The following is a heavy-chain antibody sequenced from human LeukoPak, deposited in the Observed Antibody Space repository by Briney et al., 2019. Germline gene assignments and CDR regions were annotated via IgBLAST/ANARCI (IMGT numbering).Heavy chain of an antibody. Sequence: PGRSLRLSCAASGFTFDDYAMHWVRQAPGKGLEWVSGISWNSGSIGYADSVKGRFTISRDNAKNSLYLQMNSLRAEDTALYYCAKDIGIAVAGRYYYGMDVWGQGTTVTVSS. V-gene: IGHV3-9*01. J-gene: IGHJ6*02. CDR3: AKDIGIAVAGRYYYGMDV. CDR2: ISWNSGSI. CDR1: GFTFDDYA. D-gene: IGHD6-19*01.